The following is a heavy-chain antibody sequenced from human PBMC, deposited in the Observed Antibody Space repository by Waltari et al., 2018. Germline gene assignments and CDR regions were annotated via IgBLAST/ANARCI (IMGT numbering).Heavy chain of an antibody. J-gene: IGHJ4*02. V-gene: IGHV3-9*01. CDR1: GFIFEGGG. CDR3: VRDAFGNTIGGVFDY. CDR2: ISWNSNNI. Sequence: VQLVESGGGLVQPGKTLRLSCVASGFIFEGGGRDWVRQVPGKGLEWLSGISWNSNNIVDADSVKGRFTISRDNAENSLYLLMNNLRSDDTALYYCVRDAFGNTIGGVFDYWGQGTLLTVSS. D-gene: IGHD3-3*01.